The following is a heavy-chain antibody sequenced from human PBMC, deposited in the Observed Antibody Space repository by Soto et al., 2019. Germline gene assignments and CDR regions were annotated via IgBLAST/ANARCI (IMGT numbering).Heavy chain of an antibody. Sequence: SETLSLTCAVYGGSFSGYYWSWIRQPPGKGLEWIGEINHSGSTNYNPSLKSRVTISVDTSKNQFSPKLSSVTAADTAVYYCARGILDGYSSGWYYYYGMDVWGQGTTVTVSS. V-gene: IGHV4-34*01. CDR1: GGSFSGYY. CDR3: ARGILDGYSSGWYYYYGMDV. J-gene: IGHJ6*02. D-gene: IGHD6-19*01. CDR2: INHSGST.